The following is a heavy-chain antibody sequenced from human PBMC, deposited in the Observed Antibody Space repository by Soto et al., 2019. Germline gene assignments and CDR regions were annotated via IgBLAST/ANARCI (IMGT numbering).Heavy chain of an antibody. CDR3: ARGQAICSSTSCYSVHGMDV. J-gene: IGHJ6*02. D-gene: IGHD2-2*01. CDR1: GGSISSYY. Sequence: SETLSLTCTVSGGSISSYYWSWIRQPPGKGLEWIGYIYYSGSTNYNPSLKSRVTISVDTSKNQFSLKLSSVTAADTAVYYCARGQAICSSTSCYSVHGMDVWGQVTTVTVSS. CDR2: IYYSGST. V-gene: IGHV4-59*12.